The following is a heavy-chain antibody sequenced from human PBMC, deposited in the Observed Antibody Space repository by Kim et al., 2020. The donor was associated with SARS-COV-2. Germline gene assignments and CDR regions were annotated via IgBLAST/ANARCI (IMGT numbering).Heavy chain of an antibody. CDR3: ARKLLLLPSFDY. V-gene: IGHV3-48*03. D-gene: IGHD3-22*01. J-gene: IGHJ4*02. Sequence: YYAVSVRGRFTISRANAKNSLYLQMNSLRAEDTAVYYCARKLLLLPSFDYWGQGTLVTVSS.